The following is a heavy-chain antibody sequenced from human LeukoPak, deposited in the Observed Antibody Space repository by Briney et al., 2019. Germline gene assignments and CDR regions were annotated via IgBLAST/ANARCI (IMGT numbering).Heavy chain of an antibody. CDR2: ISGSCGST. CDR1: GFTFSSYA. D-gene: IGHD3-10*01. J-gene: IGHJ4*02. V-gene: IGHV3-23*01. Sequence: GGSLRLFCAASGFTFSSYAMSWVRQAPRKGLEWVSAISGSCGSTYYADSVKGRFTISRDNSKNTLYLQMNSLRAEDTAVYYCAKGQSTMVRGVIDYWGQGTLVTVSS. CDR3: AKGQSTMVRGVIDY.